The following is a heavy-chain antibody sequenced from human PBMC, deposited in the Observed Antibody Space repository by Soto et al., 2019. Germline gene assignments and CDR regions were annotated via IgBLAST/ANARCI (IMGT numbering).Heavy chain of an antibody. Sequence: QVQLVQSVAEVKKPGSSVKVSCKASGGTFSSYAISWVRQAPGQGLEWMGGVIPIFGTANYAQKFQGRVTITADKSKSTAYMVLGSLRSEDTAMSYCATDTSTIFGVVGDHNCVDCWGKLTLFTVSS. CDR1: GGTFSSYA. D-gene: IGHD3-3*01. V-gene: IGHV1-69*06. CDR2: VIPIFGTA. CDR3: ATDTSTIFGVVGDHNCVDC. J-gene: IGHJ5*01.